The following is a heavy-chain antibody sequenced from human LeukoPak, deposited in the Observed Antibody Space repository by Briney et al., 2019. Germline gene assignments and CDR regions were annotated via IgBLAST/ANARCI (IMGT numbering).Heavy chain of an antibody. V-gene: IGHV4-59*01. CDR1: GGSISSYY. Sequence: SETLSLTCTVSGGSISSYYWSWIRQPPGKGLEWIGYIYYSGSTNYNPSLKSRVTISVDTSKNQFSLKLSSVTAADTAVYYCATFPDCTNGVCRPSDYWGQGTLVTVSS. J-gene: IGHJ4*02. D-gene: IGHD2-8*01. CDR3: ATFPDCTNGVCRPSDY. CDR2: IYYSGST.